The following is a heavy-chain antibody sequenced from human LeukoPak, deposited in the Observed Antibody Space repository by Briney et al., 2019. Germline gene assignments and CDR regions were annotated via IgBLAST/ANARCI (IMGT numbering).Heavy chain of an antibody. Sequence: PSQTLSLTCAISGDSVSSNSAAWNWIRQSLSRGLEWLGRTYYRSKWYNDYAVSVKSRITINPDTSKNQFSLQLNSVTPEDTAVYYCASNQQWLVRGWNWFDPWGQGTLVTVSS. J-gene: IGHJ5*02. V-gene: IGHV6-1*01. CDR3: ASNQQWLVRGWNWFDP. D-gene: IGHD6-19*01. CDR1: GDSVSSNSAA. CDR2: TYYRSKWYN.